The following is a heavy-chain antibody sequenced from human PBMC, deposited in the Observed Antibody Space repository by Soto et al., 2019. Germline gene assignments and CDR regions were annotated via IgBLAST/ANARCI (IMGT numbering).Heavy chain of an antibody. Sequence: SETLSLTCTVSGGSISSYYWSWIRQPPGKGLEWIGYIYYSGSTNYNPSLQSRVTISLDTSKNQFSLNVRSVTAADTAVYFCASKFGELLADAFDMWGQGTTVTVSS. V-gene: IGHV4-59*01. D-gene: IGHD3-10*01. J-gene: IGHJ3*02. CDR2: IYYSGST. CDR3: ASKFGELLADAFDM. CDR1: GGSISSYY.